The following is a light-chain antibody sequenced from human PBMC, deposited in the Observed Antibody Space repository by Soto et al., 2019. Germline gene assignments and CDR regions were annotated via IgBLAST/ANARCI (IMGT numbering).Light chain of an antibody. CDR1: HNIISY. Sequence: DIQMTQSPSSLSASVGDRVTITCRASHNIISYLHWYQHKPGKAPKLLIYYASNLETGVSSRFSGSGSGTDFTLTISSLQPEDIATYFCQQYENLPRFIFGPGTKVDIK. CDR2: YAS. V-gene: IGKV1-33*01. CDR3: QQYENLPRFI. J-gene: IGKJ3*01.